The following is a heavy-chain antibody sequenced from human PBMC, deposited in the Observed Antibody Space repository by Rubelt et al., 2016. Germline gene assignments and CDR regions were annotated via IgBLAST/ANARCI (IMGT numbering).Heavy chain of an antibody. CDR1: GGTFSSYA. D-gene: IGHD3-22*01. CDR3: ARGMDSSGYGDY. Sequence: QVQLVQSGAEVKKPGSSVKVSCKASGGTFSSYAISWVRQAPGQGLEWMGRIIPILGIVNNAQKVQGRVTITADKSTSTAYMGLSSLRSEDTAVYYCARGMDSSGYGDYWGQGTLVTVSS. J-gene: IGHJ4*02. CDR2: IIPILGIV. V-gene: IGHV1-69*04.